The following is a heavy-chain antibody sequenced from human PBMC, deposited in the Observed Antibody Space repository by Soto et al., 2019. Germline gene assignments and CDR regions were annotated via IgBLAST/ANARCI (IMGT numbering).Heavy chain of an antibody. CDR2: IYYSGST. CDR3: AREAGGSSDY. D-gene: IGHD1-26*01. V-gene: IGHV4-31*03. CDR1: GGSISSGGHY. J-gene: IGHJ4*02. Sequence: QVQLQESGPGLVKPSQTLPLTCTVSGGSISSGGHYWSWIRQHPGKGLEWIGYIYYSGSTYYNPSLTIRVTISIDTSKNQFAMQLTSVIAADTAVAYCAREAGGSSDYWGQGTLVTVSS.